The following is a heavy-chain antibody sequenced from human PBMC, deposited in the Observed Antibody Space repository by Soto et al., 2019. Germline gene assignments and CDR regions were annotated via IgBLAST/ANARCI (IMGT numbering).Heavy chain of an antibody. CDR2: TYYRSKWYN. Sequence: SQTLSLTCAISGDSVSSNSAAWNWIRQSPSRGLEWLGRTYYRSKWYNDYAVSVKSRITINPDTSKNQFSLQLNSVTPEDTAVYYCAREPPTLWELLGGPDAFDIWGQGTMVTVSS. CDR1: GDSVSSNSAA. CDR3: AREPPTLWELLGGPDAFDI. J-gene: IGHJ3*02. V-gene: IGHV6-1*01. D-gene: IGHD1-26*01.